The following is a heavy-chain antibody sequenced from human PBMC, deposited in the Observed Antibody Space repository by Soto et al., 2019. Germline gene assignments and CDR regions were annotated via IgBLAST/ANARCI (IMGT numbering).Heavy chain of an antibody. Sequence: QVQLQESGPGLVKPSETLSLTCTVSGGSISSYYWSWIRQPPGKGLEWIGYIYYSGSTNYNPSLKCRVTISVDTSKNQFSLKLSSVTAADTAVYYCARAAGYYYGMDVWGQGTTVTVSS. CDR1: GGSISSYY. CDR2: IYYSGST. V-gene: IGHV4-59*01. CDR3: ARAAGYYYGMDV. J-gene: IGHJ6*02.